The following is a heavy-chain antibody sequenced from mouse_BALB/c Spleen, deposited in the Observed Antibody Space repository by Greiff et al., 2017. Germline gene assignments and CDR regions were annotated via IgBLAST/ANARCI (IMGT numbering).Heavy chain of an antibody. V-gene: IGHV1-4*01. CDR3: ARSWVYDGYSYRYFDV. CDR1: GYTFTSYW. D-gene: IGHD2-3*01. J-gene: IGHJ1*01. CDR2: INPSTGYT. Sequence: VQLQQSGAELARPGASVKMSCKASGYTFTSYWMHWVKQRPGQGLEWIGYINPSTGYTEYNQKFKDKATLTADKSSSTAYMQLSSLTSEDSAVYYCARSWVYDGYSYRYFDVWGAGTTVTVSS.